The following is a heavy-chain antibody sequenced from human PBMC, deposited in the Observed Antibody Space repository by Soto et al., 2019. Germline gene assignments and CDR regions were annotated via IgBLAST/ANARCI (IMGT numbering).Heavy chain of an antibody. Sequence: SETLSLTCAVSGGAIISGGYCCICIREPPWNGLEWIGYIYHSGSTYYNPSLKSRVTISVDRSKNQFSLKLSSVTAADTAVYYCARVVTMVRGVTPQFRYFDYWGQGTLVTVSS. CDR3: ARVVTMVRGVTPQFRYFDY. V-gene: IGHV4-30-2*01. J-gene: IGHJ4*02. D-gene: IGHD3-10*01. CDR1: GGAIISGGYC. CDR2: IYHSGST.